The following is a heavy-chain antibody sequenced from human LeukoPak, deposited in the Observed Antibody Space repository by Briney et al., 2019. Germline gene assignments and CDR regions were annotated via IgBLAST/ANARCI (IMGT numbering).Heavy chain of an antibody. Sequence: PSETLSLTCTVSGGSISSGGYYWSWIRQPPGKGLEWIGYIYHSGSTYYNPSLKSRVTISVDRSKNQFSLKLSSVTAADTAVYYCARDPEGQQLIPMDAFDIWGQGTMVTVSS. CDR3: ARDPEGQQLIPMDAFDI. CDR1: GGSISSGGYY. J-gene: IGHJ3*02. V-gene: IGHV4-30-2*01. CDR2: IYHSGST. D-gene: IGHD6-13*01.